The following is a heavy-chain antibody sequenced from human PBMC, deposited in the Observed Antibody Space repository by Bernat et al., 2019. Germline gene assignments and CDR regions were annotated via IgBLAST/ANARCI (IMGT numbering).Heavy chain of an antibody. CDR1: GGTFSSYA. CDR3: AREGGNYYDSSGPNYYYYGMDV. Sequence: QVQLVQSGAEVKKPGSSVKVSCKASGGTFSSYAISWVRQAPGQGLEWMGGIIPIFGTANYAQKFQGRVTITADESTSTAYMELSSLRSEDTAVYDCAREGGNYYDSSGPNYYYYGMDVWGQGTTVTVSS. CDR2: IIPIFGTA. D-gene: IGHD3-22*01. J-gene: IGHJ6*02. V-gene: IGHV1-69*01.